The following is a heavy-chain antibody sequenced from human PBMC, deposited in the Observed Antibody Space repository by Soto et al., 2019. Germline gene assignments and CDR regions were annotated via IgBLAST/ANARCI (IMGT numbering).Heavy chain of an antibody. V-gene: IGHV3-33*01. CDR1: GFAFNRFG. J-gene: IGHJ6*02. Sequence: QVQLVESGGGVVRPGRSLRLSCAASGFAFNRFGVHWVRQAPGKGLEWVAVIWYDESNKFYADSVKGRFSISRDNSKKTLYQQMNSLRAEDTAVYYCVRDDGVAAAGPYYYYAMDVWGQGTTVIVSS. D-gene: IGHD6-13*01. CDR2: IWYDESNK. CDR3: VRDDGVAAAGPYYYYAMDV.